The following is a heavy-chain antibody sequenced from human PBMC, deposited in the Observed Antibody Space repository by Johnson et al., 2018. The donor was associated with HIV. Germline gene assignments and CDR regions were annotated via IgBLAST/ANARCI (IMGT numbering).Heavy chain of an antibody. J-gene: IGHJ3*02. D-gene: IGHD7-27*01. V-gene: IGHV3-30*02. Sequence: QVQLVESGGGVVQPGGSLRLSCAASGFTFSSHGMHWVRQAPGKGLEWVAFIRYDGSNKYYADSVKGRFTISRDNSKNTLYLQMNSLTAEDTAVYYCAKDQASVGTGEYAFDIWGQGTLVTVSS. CDR2: IRYDGSNK. CDR1: GFTFSSHG. CDR3: AKDQASVGTGEYAFDI.